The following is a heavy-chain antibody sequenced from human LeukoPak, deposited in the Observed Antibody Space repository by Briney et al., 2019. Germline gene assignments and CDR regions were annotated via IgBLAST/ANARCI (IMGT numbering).Heavy chain of an antibody. CDR3: ASPKPDY. Sequence: GGSLRLSCAASGFTFSSWYMYWVRQRPGKGLEWLCCITSDGSTSYYADSVRGRFTISRDNAKNTLYLQMNSLTDEDTAVYYCASPKPDYWGQGTLVTVSS. J-gene: IGHJ4*02. CDR1: GFTFSSWY. V-gene: IGHV3-74*01. CDR2: ITSDGSTS.